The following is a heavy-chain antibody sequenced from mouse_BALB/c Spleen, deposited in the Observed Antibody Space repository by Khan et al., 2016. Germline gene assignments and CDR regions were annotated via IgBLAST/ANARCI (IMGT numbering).Heavy chain of an antibody. CDR1: SYSFTDYN. J-gene: IGHJ2*01. Sequence: VQLQQPGPELVKPWASVKVSCKASSYSFTDYNMYWVKQSHGKSLEWIGYIDPYNGGTSYNQKFKGQATLTVDTSSSPAFMHLNSLTSEDSAAHYGARKGYRYDPRDYWGQGTTLTVSS. CDR3: ARKGYRYDPRDY. CDR2: IDPYNGGT. V-gene: IGHV1S135*01. D-gene: IGHD2-14*01.